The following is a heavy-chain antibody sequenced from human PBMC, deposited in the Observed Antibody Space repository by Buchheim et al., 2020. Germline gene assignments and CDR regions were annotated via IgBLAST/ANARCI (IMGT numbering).Heavy chain of an antibody. J-gene: IGHJ5*02. Sequence: QVQLVQSGAEMKKPGASVKVSCKASGYTFTSYYVHWVRQAPGQGLEWMGVFNPRDHGLTSAQTFQGRVTLTRDMSTNPVYMELSSLRSEEAAVYFCTRGAATTGTFWFDPWGQGTL. CDR1: GYTFTSYY. D-gene: IGHD1-1*01. V-gene: IGHV1-46*03. CDR3: TRGAATTGTFWFDP. CDR2: FNPRDHGL.